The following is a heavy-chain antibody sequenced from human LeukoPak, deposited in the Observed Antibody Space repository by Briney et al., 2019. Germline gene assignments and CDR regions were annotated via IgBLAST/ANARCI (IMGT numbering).Heavy chain of an antibody. Sequence: ASVKVSCKTSGYSENFYGITWVRQVAGQGLEWTGWISAQHGQTEYAPNSQDRVTMTTDTYTNTAYMELRSLRSDDTAVYYCAGSLGYCTSNVCYLKYWGQGTLVTVSS. J-gene: IGHJ1*01. V-gene: IGHV1-18*01. CDR1: GYSENFYG. CDR3: AGSLGYCTSNVCYLKY. D-gene: IGHD2-8*01. CDR2: ISAQHGQT.